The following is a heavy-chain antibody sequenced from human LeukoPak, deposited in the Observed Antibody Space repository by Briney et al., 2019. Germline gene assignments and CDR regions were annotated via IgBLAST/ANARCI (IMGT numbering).Heavy chain of an antibody. Sequence: ASVKVSCKASGYTFTGYYMHWVRQAPGQGLEWMGWINTNTGNPTYAQGFTGRFVFSLDTSVSTAYLQISSLKAEDTAVYYCARVAARGFDYWGQGTLVTVSS. CDR3: ARVAARGFDY. CDR2: INTNTGNP. D-gene: IGHD6-13*01. CDR1: GYTFTGYY. J-gene: IGHJ4*02. V-gene: IGHV7-4-1*02.